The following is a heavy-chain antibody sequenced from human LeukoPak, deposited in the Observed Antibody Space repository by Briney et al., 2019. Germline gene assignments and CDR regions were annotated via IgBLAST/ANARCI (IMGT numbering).Heavy chain of an antibody. CDR1: GFTFSSYA. J-gene: IGHJ4*02. D-gene: IGHD2-2*01. CDR2: ISYDGSNK. V-gene: IGHV3-30*04. CDR3: AKGNIVVVSAAPFDY. Sequence: GRSLRLSCAASGFTFSSYAVHWVRQAPGKGLEWVAVISYDGSNKDYADSVKGRFTISRDNSKNTLYLQMNSLRVEDTALYYCAKGNIVVVSAAPFDYWGQGTLVTVSS.